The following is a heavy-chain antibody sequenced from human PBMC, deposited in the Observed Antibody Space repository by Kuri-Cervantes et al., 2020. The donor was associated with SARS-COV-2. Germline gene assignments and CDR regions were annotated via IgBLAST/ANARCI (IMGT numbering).Heavy chain of an antibody. CDR1: GGTFSSYA. CDR2: IIPIFGTA. CDR3: ARGGSYDFWSGYWGYYGMDV. J-gene: IGHJ6*02. D-gene: IGHD3-3*01. V-gene: IGHV1-69*06. Sequence: SVKVSCKASGGTFSSYAISWVRQAPGQGLEWMGGIIPIFGTANYAQKFQGRVTITADKSTSTAYMELSSLRSEDTAVYYCARGGSYDFWSGYWGYYGMDVWGQGTTVTVSS.